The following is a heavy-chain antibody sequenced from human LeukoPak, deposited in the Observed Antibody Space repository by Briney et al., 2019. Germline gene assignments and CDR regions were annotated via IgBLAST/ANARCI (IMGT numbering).Heavy chain of an antibody. CDR2: INPKRVST. V-gene: IGHV1-2*02. Sequence: ASVKVSCKASGYTFDENHIHWVRQAPGQAPEWMGWINPKRVSTDSAQQFQGRLTMTRDTSIGPASMDLSGLRLDDTGIYYCARAGDESTGHYDSLHFWGQGTMVTVSS. J-gene: IGHJ3*01. D-gene: IGHD2-8*02. CDR1: GYTFDENH. CDR3: ARAGDESTGHYDSLHF.